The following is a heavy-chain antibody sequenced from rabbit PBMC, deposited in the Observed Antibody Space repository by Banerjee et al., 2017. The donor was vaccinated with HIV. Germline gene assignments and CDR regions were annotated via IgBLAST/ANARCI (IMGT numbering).Heavy chain of an antibody. Sequence: QQLEESGGGLVKPGGTLTLTCKASGIDFTSYYYMCWVRQAPGKGLELIACIYTSTNSTWYANWVNGRFPISSSTSLNSVDLKMTRLTAADTAPYFCARNIKSGWVQWGAFDPWGPGTLVTVS. V-gene: IGHV1S43*01. D-gene: IGHD4-1*01. J-gene: IGHJ2*01. CDR3: ARNIKSGWVQWGAFDP. CDR1: GIDFTSYYY. CDR2: IYTSTNST.